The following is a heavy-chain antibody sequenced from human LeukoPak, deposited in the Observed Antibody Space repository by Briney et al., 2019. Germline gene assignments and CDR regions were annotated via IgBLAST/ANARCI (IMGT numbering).Heavy chain of an antibody. J-gene: IGHJ6*02. CDR1: GFTFSSYG. CDR3: ARDDFRFFKDYYGMDV. CDR2: IWYDGSNK. D-gene: IGHD2-21*02. Sequence: GRSLRLSCAASGFTFSSYGMHWVRQAPGKGLEWVAVIWYDGSNKYYADSVKGRFTISRDNSKNTLYLQMNSLRAEDTAVYYCARDDFRFFKDYYGMDVWGQGATVTVSS. V-gene: IGHV3-33*01.